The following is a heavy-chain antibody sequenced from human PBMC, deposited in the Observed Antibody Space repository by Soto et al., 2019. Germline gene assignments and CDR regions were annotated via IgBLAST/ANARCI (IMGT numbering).Heavy chain of an antibody. CDR1: GFTFSSYG. CDR2: ISYDGSNK. J-gene: IGHJ6*03. CDR3: AKEGGYSYDYYYYYMDV. D-gene: IGHD5-18*01. V-gene: IGHV3-30*18. Sequence: GESLKISCAASGFTFSSYGMHWVRQAPGKGLEWVAVISYDGSNKYYADSVKGRFTISRDNSKNTLYLQMNSLRAEDTAVYYCAKEGGYSYDYYYYYMDVWGKGTTVTVSS.